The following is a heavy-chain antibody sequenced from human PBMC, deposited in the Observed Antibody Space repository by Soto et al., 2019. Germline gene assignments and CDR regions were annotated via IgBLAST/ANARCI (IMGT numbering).Heavy chain of an antibody. CDR1: GFTFSSYA. CDR2: VSASGGGT. D-gene: IGHD2-2*01. CDR3: AKSSSRAHYYAMDV. V-gene: IGHV3-23*01. J-gene: IGHJ6*02. Sequence: GGSLRLSCAASGFTFSSYAMNWVRQAPGKGLEWVAGVSASGGGTAYADSVKGRFTISRDNSKDTLYLQMNSLRAEDAAVYYCAKSSSRAHYYAMDVWGQGTTVTVSS.